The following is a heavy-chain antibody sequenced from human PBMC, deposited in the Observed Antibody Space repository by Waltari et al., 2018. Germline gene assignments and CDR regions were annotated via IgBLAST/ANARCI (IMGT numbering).Heavy chain of an antibody. D-gene: IGHD1-20*01. V-gene: IGHV1-2*02. CDR2: INPNRGGT. Sequence: QVQLVQSGAEVKEPGASVKVSCKASGYTFTGYYIHWVRQAPGPGLEWMAWINPNRGGTNYAQKLQGRVTMTRDTSSSTAYMELSRLRSDDTAVYYCAREEITGTTDYYYYGMDVWGQGTTVTVSS. J-gene: IGHJ6*02. CDR3: AREEITGTTDYYYYGMDV. CDR1: GYTFTGYY.